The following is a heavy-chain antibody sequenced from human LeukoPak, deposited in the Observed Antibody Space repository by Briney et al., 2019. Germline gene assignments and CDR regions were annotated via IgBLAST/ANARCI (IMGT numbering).Heavy chain of an antibody. Sequence: SETLSLTCAVYGGSFSGYYWSWIRQPPGKGLGWIGEINNSGTTNYNPSLKSRVTISVDTSKNQFSLKLSSVTAADTAVYYCARGDLDYDFWSGYYSVYYFDYWGQGTLVTVSS. J-gene: IGHJ4*02. CDR2: INNSGTT. CDR1: GGSFSGYY. CDR3: ARGDLDYDFWSGYYSVYYFDY. D-gene: IGHD3-3*01. V-gene: IGHV4-34*01.